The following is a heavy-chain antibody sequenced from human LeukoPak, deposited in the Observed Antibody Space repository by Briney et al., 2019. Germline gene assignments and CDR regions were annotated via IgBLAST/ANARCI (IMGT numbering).Heavy chain of an antibody. CDR3: AKAVSSGRFDY. Sequence: GGSLRLSCAASGFTFDDYAMHWARQAPGKGLEWVSGISWNSGSIGYADSVKGRFTISRDNAKNSLYLQMNSLRAEDTALYYCAKAVSSGRFDYWGQGTLVTVSS. J-gene: IGHJ4*02. CDR1: GFTFDDYA. D-gene: IGHD6-19*01. V-gene: IGHV3-9*01. CDR2: ISWNSGSI.